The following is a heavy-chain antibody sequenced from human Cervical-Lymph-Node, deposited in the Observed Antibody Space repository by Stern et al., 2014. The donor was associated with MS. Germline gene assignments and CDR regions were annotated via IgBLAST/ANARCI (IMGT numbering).Heavy chain of an antibody. CDR1: GGTFSTYS. J-gene: IGHJ4*02. D-gene: IGHD1-26*01. CDR3: AGYSGTFYFDY. V-gene: IGHV1-69*06. CDR2: IILIFGTI. Sequence: QVQLVQSGAEVKRPGSSVRVSCKASGGTFSTYSIRWVRQAPGQGLEWMGGIILIFGTINYAQEFQGRLTISADKSTSTAYLDLSSLRSKDTAMYDCAGYSGTFYFDYWGQGTLVTVSS.